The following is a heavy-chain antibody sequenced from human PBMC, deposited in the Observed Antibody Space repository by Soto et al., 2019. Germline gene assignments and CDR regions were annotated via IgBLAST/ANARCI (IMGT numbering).Heavy chain of an antibody. Sequence: GGSLRLSCAASGFTFSSYGMHWVRQAPGKGLEWVAVISYDGSNKYYADSVKGRFTISRDNSKNTLYLQMNSLRAEDTAVYYCAKAQAVDTAYDYWGQGTLVTVSS. V-gene: IGHV3-30*18. CDR3: AKAQAVDTAYDY. CDR1: GFTFSSYG. J-gene: IGHJ4*02. D-gene: IGHD5-18*01. CDR2: ISYDGSNK.